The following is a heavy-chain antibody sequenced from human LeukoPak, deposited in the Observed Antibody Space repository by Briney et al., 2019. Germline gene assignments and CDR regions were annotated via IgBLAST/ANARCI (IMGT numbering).Heavy chain of an antibody. CDR1: GFTFSSYA. J-gene: IGHJ6*03. CDR3: AKVSSMGAIYYYYYMDV. V-gene: IGHV3-23*01. CDR2: ISGSGGST. D-gene: IGHD3-16*01. Sequence: PGGSLRLSCAASGFTFSSYAMSWVRQAPGKGLEWVSAISGSGGSTYYADSVKGRFTISRDNSKNTLYPQMNSLRAEDTAVYYCAKVSSMGAIYYYYYMDVWGKGTTVTVSS.